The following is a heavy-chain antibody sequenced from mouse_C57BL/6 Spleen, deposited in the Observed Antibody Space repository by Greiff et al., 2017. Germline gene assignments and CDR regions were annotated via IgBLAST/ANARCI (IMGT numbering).Heavy chain of an antibody. CDR1: GYTFTSYW. CDR2: IDPSDSET. V-gene: IGHV1-52*01. J-gene: IGHJ1*03. D-gene: IGHD1-1*01. CDR3: AREDYYGSSSDWYFDV. Sequence: VQLQPPGAELVRPGSSVKLSCKASGYTFTSYWMHWVKQRPIQGLEWIGNIDPSDSETHYNQKFKDKATLTVDKSSSTAYMQLSSLTSEDSAVYYCAREDYYGSSSDWYFDVWGTGTTVTVSS.